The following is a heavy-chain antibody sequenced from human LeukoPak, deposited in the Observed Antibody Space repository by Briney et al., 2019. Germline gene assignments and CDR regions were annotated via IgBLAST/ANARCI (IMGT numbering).Heavy chain of an antibody. J-gene: IGHJ4*02. CDR2: IWYDGSNK. D-gene: IGHD3-10*01. CDR3: ARSITMVRGVEKPDY. CDR1: GFTFSSYG. Sequence: PGGSLRLSCAASGFTFSSYGMHWVSQAPGKGLEWVAVIWYDGSNKYYADSVKGRFTISRDNSKNTLYLQMNSLRAEDTAVYYCARSITMVRGVEKPDYWGQGTLVTVSS. V-gene: IGHV3-33*01.